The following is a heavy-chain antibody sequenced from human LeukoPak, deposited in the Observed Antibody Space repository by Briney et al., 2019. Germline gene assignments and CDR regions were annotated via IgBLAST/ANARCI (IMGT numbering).Heavy chain of an antibody. J-gene: IGHJ5*02. Sequence: SETLSLTCTVSGGSIGSYYWSWIRQPPEKGLEWIGNIYYSGSTNYNPSLKSRVTISIDTSKMQFSLKLSSVTAADTAVYYCARSIMITFGGVIDNSWFDPWGKGTLVTVSS. V-gene: IGHV4-59*01. CDR2: IYYSGST. CDR3: ARSIMITFGGVIDNSWFDP. D-gene: IGHD3-16*02. CDR1: GGSIGSYY.